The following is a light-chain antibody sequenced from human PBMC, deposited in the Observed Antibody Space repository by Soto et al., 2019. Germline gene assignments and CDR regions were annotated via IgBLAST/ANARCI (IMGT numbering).Light chain of an antibody. V-gene: IGKV3-20*01. CDR1: QSISSAY. J-gene: IGKJ1*01. CDR3: QQYGSSPTWT. Sequence: EIVLTQSPGTLSLSPWDRATLSCMASQSISSAYLAWYQQTPGQAPRLLIYGASTRATGIPDRFSGIGSGTEFTLTISRLEPEDSAVYYCQQYGSSPTWTFGQGTKVHIK. CDR2: GAS.